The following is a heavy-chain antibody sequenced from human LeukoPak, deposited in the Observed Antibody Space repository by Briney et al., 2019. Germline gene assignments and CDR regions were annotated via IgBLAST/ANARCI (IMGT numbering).Heavy chain of an antibody. CDR1: GFTFSSYA. CDR2: ISYDGSNK. CDR3: ARGDYIWGSYRYPIDY. J-gene: IGHJ4*02. V-gene: IGHV3-30-3*01. Sequence: GGSLRLSCAASGFTFSSYAMHWVRQAPGKGLEWVAVISYDGSNKYYADSVKGRFTISRDNSKNTLYLQMNSLRAEDTAVYYCARGDYIWGSYRYPIDYWGQGTLVTVSS. D-gene: IGHD3-16*02.